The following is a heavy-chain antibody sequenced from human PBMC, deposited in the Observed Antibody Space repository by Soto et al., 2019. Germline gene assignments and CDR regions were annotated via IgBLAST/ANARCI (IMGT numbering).Heavy chain of an antibody. D-gene: IGHD3-22*01. CDR3: ARDWAPSEWDYYDSSGYYYGMDV. CDR2: ISSSSSYI. CDR1: GFTFSSYS. V-gene: IGHV3-21*01. Sequence: GGSLRLSCAASGFTFSSYSINWVRQAPGKGLEWVSSISSSSSYIYYADSVKGRFTISRDNAKNSLYLQMNSLRAEDTAVYYCARDWAPSEWDYYDSSGYYYGMDVWGQGTTVTVSS. J-gene: IGHJ6*02.